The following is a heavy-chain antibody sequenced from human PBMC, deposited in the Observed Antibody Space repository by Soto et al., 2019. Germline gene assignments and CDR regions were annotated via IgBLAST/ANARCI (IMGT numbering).Heavy chain of an antibody. V-gene: IGHV3-30*03. Sequence: QVQLVESGGGVVQPGRSLRLSCAASGFTFSSYGMHWVRQAPGKGLEWVAVISYDGSNKYYADSVKGRFTISRDNSKNTLYLQMNSLRAEDTAVYYCARGDRQWLARRPIDYWGQGTLVTVSS. CDR3: ARGDRQWLARRPIDY. D-gene: IGHD6-19*01. CDR1: GFTFSSYG. J-gene: IGHJ4*02. CDR2: ISYDGSNK.